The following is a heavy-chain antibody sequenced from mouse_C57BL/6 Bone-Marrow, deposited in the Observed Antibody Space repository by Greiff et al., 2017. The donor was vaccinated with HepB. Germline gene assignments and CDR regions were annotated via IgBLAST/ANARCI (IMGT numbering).Heavy chain of an antibody. Sequence: EVQLQQSGAELVRPGASVKLSCTASGFNIKDDYMHWVKQRPEQGLEWIGWIDPENGDTEYASKFQGKATITADTSSNTAYLQLSSLTSEDTAVYYCTTGSNTMDYWGQGTSVTVSS. CDR1: GFNIKDDY. J-gene: IGHJ4*01. CDR2: IDPENGDT. D-gene: IGHD5-1-1*01. CDR3: TTGSNTMDY. V-gene: IGHV14-4*01.